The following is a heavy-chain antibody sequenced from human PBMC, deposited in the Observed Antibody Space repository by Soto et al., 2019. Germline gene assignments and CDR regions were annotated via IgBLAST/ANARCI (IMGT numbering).Heavy chain of an antibody. D-gene: IGHD3-22*01. Sequence: GESLKISCKGSGYSFTSYWIGWVRQMPGKGLEWMGIIYPGDSDTRYSPSFQGQVTITVDKSINTAIYYCARQRLWGTSGYYYFENWGQGTLVTVSS. J-gene: IGHJ4*02. CDR3: FEN. V-gene: IGHV5-51*01. CDR2: IYPGDSDT. CDR1: GYSFTSYW.